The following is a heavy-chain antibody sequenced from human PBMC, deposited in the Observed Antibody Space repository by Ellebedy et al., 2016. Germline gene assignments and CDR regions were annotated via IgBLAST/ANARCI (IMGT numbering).Heavy chain of an antibody. CDR1: GFTFSDYG. D-gene: IGHD3-10*01. Sequence: GGSLRLXCTASGFTFSDYGVSWFCQTPGRGPEWVGLIRSKAYGETTEYAASVRGRFTISRDDSKGIAYLQMNSLQTEDTAVYYCTRIYGTGTFLPDYWGQGTLVTVSS. J-gene: IGHJ4*02. CDR3: TRIYGTGTFLPDY. CDR2: IRSKAYGETT. V-gene: IGHV3-49*03.